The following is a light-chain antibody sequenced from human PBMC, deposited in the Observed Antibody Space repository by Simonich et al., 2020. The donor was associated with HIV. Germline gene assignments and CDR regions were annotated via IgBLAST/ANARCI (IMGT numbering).Light chain of an antibody. CDR2: KAS. CDR3: QQYNSYSPPFT. J-gene: IGKJ3*01. V-gene: IGKV1-5*03. CDR1: QSISSNW. Sequence: DIQLTQSPSTLSASVGDRVTITCRASQSISSNWLAWYQQKPGKAPKLLISKASSLESGVPSRFSGSGSGTEFTLTISSLQPDDFATYYCQQYNSYSPPFTFGPGTKVDIK.